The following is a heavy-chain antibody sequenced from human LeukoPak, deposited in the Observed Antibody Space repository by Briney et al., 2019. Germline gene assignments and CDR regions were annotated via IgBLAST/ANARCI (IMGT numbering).Heavy chain of an antibody. J-gene: IGHJ3*02. CDR3: ARDRRYYDFWSGRQGAFDI. Sequence: ASVKVSCKASGYSFSTYTMNWVRQAPGQRLEWMGWINAGDGNTKYSQKFQGRVTITRDTSASTAYMEMRSLRSEDTAVYYCARDRRYYDFWSGRQGAFDIWGQGTMVTVSP. CDR2: INAGDGNT. D-gene: IGHD3-3*01. CDR1: GYSFSTYT. V-gene: IGHV1-3*01.